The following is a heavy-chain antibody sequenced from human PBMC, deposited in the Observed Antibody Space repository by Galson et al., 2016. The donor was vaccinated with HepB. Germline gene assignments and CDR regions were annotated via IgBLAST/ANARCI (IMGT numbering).Heavy chain of an antibody. CDR1: GFSFSTYN. D-gene: IGHD4-23*01. Sequence: SLRLSCAASGFSFSTYNMNWVRQAPGKGLEWVSYISGDGSAIYYADSVKGRFTISRDNVKSSLYLQMYGLRDEDTAIYYCARGYGANSLDYWGQGTLVTVSS. J-gene: IGHJ4*02. CDR3: ARGYGANSLDY. V-gene: IGHV3-48*02. CDR2: ISGDGSAI.